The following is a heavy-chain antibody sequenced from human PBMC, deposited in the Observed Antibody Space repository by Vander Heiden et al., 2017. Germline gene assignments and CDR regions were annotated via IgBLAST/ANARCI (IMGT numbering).Heavy chain of an antibody. CDR3: AREQLRRSAWFDP. CDR1: GGSISGSTHY. V-gene: IGHV4-39*01. J-gene: IGHJ5*02. CDR2: FYYGGST. D-gene: IGHD3-3*01. Sequence: QLQLQESGPGLVKPSETLSLTCTVSGGSISGSTHYWGWIRQPPGKGPEWIGTFYYGGSTFYNPSLKSRVTISVDASRNQFSLTLFSVTAADTAIYYSAREQLRRSAWFDPWGRGTLVTVSS.